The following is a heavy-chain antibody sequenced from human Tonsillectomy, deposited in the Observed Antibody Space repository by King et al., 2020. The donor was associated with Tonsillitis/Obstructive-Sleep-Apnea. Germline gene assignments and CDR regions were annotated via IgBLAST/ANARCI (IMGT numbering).Heavy chain of an antibody. CDR1: GFTFSSYS. CDR3: ARDSRVVAATRNDY. Sequence: EVQLVESGGGLVKPGGSLILSCAASGFTFSSYSMNWVRQAPGKGLEWVSSISSSSRYIYYADSVKGRFTISRDNAKNSLYLQMNSLRAEDTAVYYCARDSRVVAATRNDYWGQGTLVTVSS. D-gene: IGHD2-15*01. CDR2: ISSSSRYI. V-gene: IGHV3-21*01. J-gene: IGHJ4*02.